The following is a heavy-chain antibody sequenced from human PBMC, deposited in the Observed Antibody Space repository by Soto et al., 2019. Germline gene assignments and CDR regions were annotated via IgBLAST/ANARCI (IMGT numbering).Heavy chain of an antibody. V-gene: IGHV4-59*01. CDR3: ARQLVTLHYFDY. J-gene: IGHJ4*02. CDR1: GGSISSYY. Sequence: QVQLQESGPGLVKPSETLSLTCTVSGGSISSYYWSWIRQPPGKGLEWIGYIYYSGSTNYNPSLTSRVTISVDTSKNQFSLKLSSVTAADTAVYYCARQLVTLHYFDYWGQGTLVTVSS. CDR2: IYYSGST. D-gene: IGHD1-1*01.